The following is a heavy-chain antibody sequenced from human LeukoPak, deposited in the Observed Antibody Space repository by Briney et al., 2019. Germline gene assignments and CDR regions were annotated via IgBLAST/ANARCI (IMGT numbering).Heavy chain of an antibody. Sequence: GASVKVSCKASGYTFTSYAMHWVRQATGQGLEWMGWMNPNSGNTGYAQNFQGRVTMTRNTSISTAYMELSSLRSEDTAVYYCAVMGATTTRIDYWGKGTLVTVSS. CDR1: GYTFTSYA. J-gene: IGHJ4*02. CDR3: AVMGATTTRIDY. CDR2: MNPNSGNT. V-gene: IGHV1-8*02. D-gene: IGHD1-26*01.